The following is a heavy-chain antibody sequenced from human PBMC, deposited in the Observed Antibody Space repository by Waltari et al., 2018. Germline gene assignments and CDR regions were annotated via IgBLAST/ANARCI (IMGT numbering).Heavy chain of an antibody. CDR3: ARALLQLGVRDGFGY. D-gene: IGHD7-27*01. V-gene: IGHV3-74*01. Sequence: EVQLVESGGGLVQPGGSLRLSCAASGFTFSSYWMHWVRQVPGKGLVWVSCMNSDGGSTTYADSVKGRFTISRDNAKNTLYLQRNSLRAEDTAVDYCARALLQLGVRDGFGYWGQGTLITVSS. CDR1: GFTFSSYW. J-gene: IGHJ4*02. CDR2: MNSDGGST.